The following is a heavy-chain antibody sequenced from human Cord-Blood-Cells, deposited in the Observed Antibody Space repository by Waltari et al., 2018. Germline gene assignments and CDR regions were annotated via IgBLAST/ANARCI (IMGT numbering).Heavy chain of an antibody. Sequence: QVQLVQSGAEVKKPGTSVKVSCKASGGHFSSSTISWVRQAPGQGLEWMGRIIPILGIANYAQKFQGRVTITADKSTSTAYMELSSLRSEDTAVYYCASSSMVQGVINWFDPWGQGTLVTVSS. CDR2: IIPILGIA. CDR1: GGHFSSST. D-gene: IGHD3-10*01. CDR3: ASSSMVQGVINWFDP. J-gene: IGHJ5*02. V-gene: IGHV1-69*02.